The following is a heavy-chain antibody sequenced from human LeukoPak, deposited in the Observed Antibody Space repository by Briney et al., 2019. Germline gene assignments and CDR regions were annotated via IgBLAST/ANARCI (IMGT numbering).Heavy chain of an antibody. V-gene: IGHV4-4*09. Sequence: SETLSLTCTVSGGPISSYCWSWVRQPPGKGLEWIGYIFTSGSTDYNPSLKSRVTMSVDTSKNQLSMELRFLTAADTAVYYCATSHDVKTAPYDLWGQGTLVTVSS. CDR1: GGPISSYC. J-gene: IGHJ5*02. D-gene: IGHD2-21*01. CDR2: IFTSGST. CDR3: ATSHDVKTAPYDL.